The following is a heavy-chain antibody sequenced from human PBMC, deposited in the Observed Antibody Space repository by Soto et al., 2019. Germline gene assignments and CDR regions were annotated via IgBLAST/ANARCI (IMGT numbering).Heavy chain of an antibody. V-gene: IGHV1-69*04. D-gene: IGHD2-15*01. Sequence: GASVKVSCTASGGTFSSYTISWVRQAPGQGLEWMGRIIPILGIANYAQKFQGRVTITADKSTSTAYMELSSLRSEDTAVYYCARDRLCPSCYRTRGWFDPWGQGTLVTVSS. CDR1: GGTFSSYT. CDR2: IIPILGIA. J-gene: IGHJ5*02. CDR3: ARDRLCPSCYRTRGWFDP.